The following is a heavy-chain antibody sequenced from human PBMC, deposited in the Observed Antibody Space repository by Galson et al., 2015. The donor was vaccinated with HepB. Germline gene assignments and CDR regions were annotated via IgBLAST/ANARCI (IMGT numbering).Heavy chain of an antibody. D-gene: IGHD3-22*01. Sequence: SLRLSCAASGFTFSSYAMSWVRQAPGKGLEWVSAISGSGGSTYYADSVKGRFTISRDNSKNTLYLQMNSLRAEDTAVYYCAKDSGRDYYDSSLGRHAFDIWGQGTMVTVSS. CDR1: GFTFSSYA. J-gene: IGHJ3*02. CDR3: AKDSGRDYYDSSLGRHAFDI. V-gene: IGHV3-23*01. CDR2: ISGSGGST.